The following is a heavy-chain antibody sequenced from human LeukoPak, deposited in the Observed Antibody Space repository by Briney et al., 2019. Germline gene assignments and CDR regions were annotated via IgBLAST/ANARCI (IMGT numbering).Heavy chain of an antibody. V-gene: IGHV4-34*01. Sequence: PSETLSLTCAVSGGPFSGYFWSWIRQSSGKGLEWIGEIHNSGTTNYNPSLNSRVTISEDTSKNQFYLNLSSVTAADTAVYYCARGRSSSWIASNYYYYYGMDVWGQGTTVTVSS. J-gene: IGHJ6*02. CDR1: GGPFSGYF. D-gene: IGHD6-13*01. CDR2: IHNSGTT. CDR3: ARGRSSSWIASNYYYYYGMDV.